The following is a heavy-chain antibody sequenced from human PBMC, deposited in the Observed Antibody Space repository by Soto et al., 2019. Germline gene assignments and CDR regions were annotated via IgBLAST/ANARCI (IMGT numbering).Heavy chain of an antibody. CDR3: ARDLVAKARIAVAVHGAFDI. J-gene: IGHJ3*02. Sequence: GGSLRLSCAASGFTFSSYSMNWVRQAPGKGLEWVSSISSSSSYIYYADSVKGRFTISRDNAKNSLYLQMNSLRAEDTAVYYCARDLVAKARIAVAVHGAFDIWGQGAMVTVSS. CDR2: ISSSSSYI. CDR1: GFTFSSYS. D-gene: IGHD6-19*01. V-gene: IGHV3-21*01.